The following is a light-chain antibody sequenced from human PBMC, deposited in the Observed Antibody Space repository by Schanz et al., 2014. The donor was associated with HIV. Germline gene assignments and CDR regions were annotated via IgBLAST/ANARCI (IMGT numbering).Light chain of an antibody. CDR1: SSNIGADYD. J-gene: IGLJ2*01. CDR3: AAWDVNLNGPV. V-gene: IGLV1-40*01. CDR2: DNT. Sequence: QSVLAQPPSVSGAPGQRVTISCTGSSSNIGADYDVHCYQLLPGTAPKLLIFDNTNRPSGVPDRFSGSKSGTSASLAISGLQSEDEADYYCAAWDVNLNGPVFGGGTKLTVL.